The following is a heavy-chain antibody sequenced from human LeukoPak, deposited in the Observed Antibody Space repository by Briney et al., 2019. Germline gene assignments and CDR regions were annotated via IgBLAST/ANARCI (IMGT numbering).Heavy chain of an antibody. V-gene: IGHV3-30*02. D-gene: IGHD3-10*02. CDR2: IRYDGSNK. CDR3: AKVFGRPSYFDY. CDR1: GFTFSHFG. Sequence: HPGGSLRLSCAASGFTFSHFGMHWVRQAPGKGLEWVAFIRYDGSNKYYADSVKGRFTISRDNSKNTLYLQMNSLRAEDTAVYYCAKVFGRPSYFDYWGQGTLVTVSS. J-gene: IGHJ4*02.